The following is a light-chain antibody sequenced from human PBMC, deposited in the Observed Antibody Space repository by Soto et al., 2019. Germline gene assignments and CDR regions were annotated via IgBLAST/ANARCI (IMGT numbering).Light chain of an antibody. CDR3: SIYTSENAYG. CDR1: STKVIGYHR. Sequence: QSVLTQPPPVSGSPGQSVSISCTGTSTKVIGYHRLACYEDHLRTAPILVIFAVSRRPSGVADRFSWSKSANTTTLTISGLQAADEADYSYSIYTSENAYGFGAGTKVPAL. V-gene: IGLV2-18*01. CDR2: AVS. J-gene: IGLJ1*01.